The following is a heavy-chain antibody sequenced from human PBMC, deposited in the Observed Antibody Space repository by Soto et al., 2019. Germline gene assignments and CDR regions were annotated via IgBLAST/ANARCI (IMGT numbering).Heavy chain of an antibody. CDR2: ISADGEKS. CDR3: AREMPLGGILGAEPLDY. J-gene: IGHJ4*02. CDR1: GFTFTDYA. D-gene: IGHD1-26*01. Sequence: DVQLLESGGGFIQPGGSLRLSCAASGFTFTDYAFSWVRQAPGQGLEWVSVISADGEKSLHADSVKGRFTISRDNSKNTIYLHMTSLRVDDTAVYFCAREMPLGGILGAEPLDYWGQGTLVTVSS. V-gene: IGHV3-23*01.